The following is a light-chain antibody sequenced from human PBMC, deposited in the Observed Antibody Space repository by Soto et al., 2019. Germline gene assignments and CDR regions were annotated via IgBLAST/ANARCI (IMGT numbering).Light chain of an antibody. J-gene: IGLJ3*02. CDR1: SSNIGAGYD. CDR2: GNS. Sequence: QSVLTQPPSVSGAPGQRVTISCTGSSSNIGAGYDVHWYQQLPGTAPKLLIYGNSNRPSGVPYRFSGSKSGTSASLAITGLLAEEEDDYYCQSYDSSLSGSVFGGGTQLTVL. V-gene: IGLV1-40*01. CDR3: QSYDSSLSGSV.